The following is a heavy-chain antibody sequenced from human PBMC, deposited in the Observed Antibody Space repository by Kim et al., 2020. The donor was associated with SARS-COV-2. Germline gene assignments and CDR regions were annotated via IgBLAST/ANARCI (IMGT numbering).Heavy chain of an antibody. CDR1: GGSFSGYY. V-gene: IGHV4-34*01. J-gene: IGHJ2*01. D-gene: IGHD3-9*01. Sequence: SETLSLTCAVYGGSFSGYYWSWIRQPPGKGLEWIGEINHSGSTNYNPSLKSRVTISVNTSKNQFSLKLSSVTAADTAVYYCARGGLLRYFDWLLSPYWYFDLWGRGTLVTVSS. CDR3: ARGGLLRYFDWLLSPYWYFDL. CDR2: INHSGST.